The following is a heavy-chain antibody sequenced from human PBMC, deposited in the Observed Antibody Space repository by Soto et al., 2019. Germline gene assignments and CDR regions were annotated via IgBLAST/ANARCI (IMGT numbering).Heavy chain of an antibody. CDR1: GFTFSSYA. CDR2: ISYDGSNK. V-gene: IGHV3-30-3*01. Sequence: PGGSLRLSCAASGFTFSSYAMHWVRQAPGKGLEWVAVISYDGSNKYYADSVKGRFTISRDNSKNTLYLQMNSLRAEDTAVYYCARERIMTTDEDWFDPWGQGTLVTVSS. J-gene: IGHJ5*02. CDR3: ARERIMTTDEDWFDP. D-gene: IGHD4-4*01.